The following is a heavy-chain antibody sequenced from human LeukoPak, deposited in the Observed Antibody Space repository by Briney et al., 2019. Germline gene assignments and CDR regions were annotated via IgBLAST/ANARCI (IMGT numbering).Heavy chain of an antibody. D-gene: IGHD3-9*01. Sequence: SETLSLTCAVYGGSFSGYYWSWIRQPPGKGLEWIGEINHSGSTNYNPSLKSRVTISVDTSKNQFSLKLSSVTAADTAVYYCARAGRYFDWLAWFDPWGQGTLVTVSS. CDR3: ARAGRYFDWLAWFDP. V-gene: IGHV4-34*01. CDR2: INHSGST. CDR1: GGSFSGYY. J-gene: IGHJ5*02.